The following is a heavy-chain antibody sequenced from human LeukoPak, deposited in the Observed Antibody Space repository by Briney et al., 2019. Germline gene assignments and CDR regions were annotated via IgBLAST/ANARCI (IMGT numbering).Heavy chain of an antibody. Sequence: SETLSLTCSVSGDFVSSSTSYFWSWIRQPPGKGLEWIGYISYSGSTNYNPSLKSRVNLSADTSKDQFSLKLCSVTAADTAVYYCAEDYLRRNCKGWNFMALDVWGKGTPVTVSS. V-gene: IGHV4-61*01. CDR1: GDFVSSSTSYF. CDR3: AEDYLRRNCKGWNFMALDV. J-gene: IGHJ6*04. D-gene: IGHD1-7*01. CDR2: ISYSGST.